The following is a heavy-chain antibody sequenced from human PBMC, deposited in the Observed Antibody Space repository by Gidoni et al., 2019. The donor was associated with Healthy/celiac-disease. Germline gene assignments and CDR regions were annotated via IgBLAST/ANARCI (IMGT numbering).Heavy chain of an antibody. CDR2: IYYSGST. CDR3: ARASRDILTGLSQYYYYYGMDV. D-gene: IGHD3-9*01. V-gene: IGHV4-59*01. CDR1: GGSISSYY. J-gene: IGHJ6*02. Sequence: QVQLQESGPGLVKPSETLSLTCTVSGGSISSYYWSWIRQPPGKGLEWIGYIYYSGSTNYNPSLKSRVTISVDTSKNQFSLKLSSVTAADTAVYYCARASRDILTGLSQYYYYYGMDVWGQGTTVTVSS.